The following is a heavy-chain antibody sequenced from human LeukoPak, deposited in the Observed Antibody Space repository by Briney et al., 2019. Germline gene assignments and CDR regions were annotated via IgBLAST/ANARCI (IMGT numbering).Heavy chain of an antibody. CDR2: INPSGGGT. CDR1: GYTFTSYY. CDR3: ARDKSPNWRFDD. V-gene: IGHV1-46*01. D-gene: IGHD1-1*01. Sequence: ASVKVSCKAFGYTFTSYYMHWVRQAPGQGLERMGIINPSGGGTSYAQKFQGRVTMTRDTSTSTVYMELSSLRSEDTAVYYCARDKSPNWRFDDWGQGTLVTVSS. J-gene: IGHJ4*02.